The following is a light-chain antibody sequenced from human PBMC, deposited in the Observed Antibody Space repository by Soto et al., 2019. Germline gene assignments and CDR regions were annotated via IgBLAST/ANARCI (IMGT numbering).Light chain of an antibody. CDR2: DVN. V-gene: IGLV2-14*03. Sequence: ALTQPASVSGSPGQSITISCTGTSSDVGRYNYVSWYQQHPGKAPKVMIYDVNNRPSGVSNRFSGSKSGNTASLTISGLQAEDEAHYYCSSYTSSSTPFVFGTGTKLTVL. J-gene: IGLJ1*01. CDR1: SSDVGRYNY. CDR3: SSYTSSSTPFV.